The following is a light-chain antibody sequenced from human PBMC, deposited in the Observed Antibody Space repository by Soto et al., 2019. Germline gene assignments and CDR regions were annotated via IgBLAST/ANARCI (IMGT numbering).Light chain of an antibody. Sequence: DIQMTQSPSTLSASVGDRVTITYRASQSISSWLAWYQQKPGKAPKVLIYKASSLESGVPSRFSGSGSGTEFTLTISSLQPDDSATYHCQQYNSYPITFGQGTRLEIK. V-gene: IGKV1-5*03. CDR2: KAS. CDR1: QSISSW. J-gene: IGKJ5*01. CDR3: QQYNSYPIT.